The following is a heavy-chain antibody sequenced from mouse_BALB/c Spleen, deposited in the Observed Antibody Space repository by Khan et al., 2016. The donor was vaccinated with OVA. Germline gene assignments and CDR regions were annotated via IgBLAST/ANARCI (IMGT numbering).Heavy chain of an antibody. CDR2: INTYTGEP. D-gene: IGHD2-14*01. Sequence: QVQLKQSGPELKKPGETVKISCKASGYTFTNYGMNWVKQAPGKGLKWMGWINTYTGEPTYADDFKGRFAFSLETSASTAYLRITNLKNEDTATYFCARVGYNGTMDYWGQGTSVTVSS. CDR3: ARVGYNGTMDY. V-gene: IGHV9-3-1*01. CDR1: GYTFTNYG. J-gene: IGHJ4*01.